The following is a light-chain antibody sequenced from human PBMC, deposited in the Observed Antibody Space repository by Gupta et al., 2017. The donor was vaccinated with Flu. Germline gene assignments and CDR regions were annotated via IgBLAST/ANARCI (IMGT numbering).Light chain of an antibody. CDR3: QQYNNWPPLT. CDR1: QSVSTD. J-gene: IGKJ4*01. Sequence: IVINQVPATLSLSPGERATLSCRASQSVSTDLAWYQQKAGQAPRLLIFGSSTRAAGIPARFSGSGSGTEFTLTISSLQSEDFAVYYCQQYNNWPPLTFGGGTKVEIK. V-gene: IGKV3-15*01. CDR2: GSS.